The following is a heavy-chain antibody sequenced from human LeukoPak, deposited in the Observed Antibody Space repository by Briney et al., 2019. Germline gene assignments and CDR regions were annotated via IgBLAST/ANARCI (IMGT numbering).Heavy chain of an antibody. CDR3: AEDWNDSSGYILDY. CDR1: GFTFDDYT. D-gene: IGHD3-22*01. J-gene: IGHJ4*02. V-gene: IGHV3-43*01. Sequence: GGSLRLSCAASGFTFDDYTMHWVRQAPGKGLEWVSLISWNGGTTYYADSVKGRFTISRDNSKNSLYLQMNSLRTEDTALYYCAEDWNDSSGYILDYWGQGTLVTVSS. CDR2: ISWNGGTT.